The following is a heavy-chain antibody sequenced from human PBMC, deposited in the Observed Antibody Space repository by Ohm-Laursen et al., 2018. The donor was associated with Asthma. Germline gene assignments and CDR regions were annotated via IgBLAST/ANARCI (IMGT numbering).Heavy chain of an antibody. CDR1: GYTFSRYS. D-gene: IGHD3-10*01. V-gene: IGHV3-30*18. J-gene: IGHJ4*02. Sequence: SLRLSCAASGYTFSRYSIHWVRQIPGKGLEWVAIISFDGSKKYYAESVKGRFTISRDNSKNTVSLQMNSLRVEDTAVYYCAKDLETYGSYLGDSGGIDYWGQGTLVTVSS. CDR3: AKDLETYGSYLGDSGGIDY. CDR2: ISFDGSKK.